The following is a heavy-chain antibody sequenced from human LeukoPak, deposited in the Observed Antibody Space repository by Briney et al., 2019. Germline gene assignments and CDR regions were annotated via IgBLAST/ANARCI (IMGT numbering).Heavy chain of an antibody. D-gene: IGHD5-24*01. Sequence: GGSLRLSCAASGFTVSSNYMSWVRQAPGKGLEWVSIIYSGGSTYYADSVKGRFTISRDNSKNTLYLQMNSLRAEDTAVYYCARGRRSRDCYNPPDDFTIWGQGTMVTVSS. V-gene: IGHV3-53*01. CDR3: ARGRRSRDCYNPPDDFTI. CDR2: IYSGGST. J-gene: IGHJ3*02. CDR1: GFTVSSNY.